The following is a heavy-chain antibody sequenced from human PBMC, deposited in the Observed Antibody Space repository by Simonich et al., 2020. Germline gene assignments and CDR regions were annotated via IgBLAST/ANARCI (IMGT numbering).Heavy chain of an antibody. CDR3: ARGLIGGSYYY. D-gene: IGHD1-26*01. V-gene: IGHV4-34*01. CDR2: NNHSGRT. CDR1: GGSFSGYY. J-gene: IGHJ4*02. Sequence: QVQLQQWGAGLLKPSETLSLTCAVYGGSFSGYYWSWIRQPPGKGLEWIGENNHSGRTNYNPPLKSRVTISVDTSKNQFSLKLSSVTAADTAVYYCARGLIGGSYYYWGQGTLVTVSS.